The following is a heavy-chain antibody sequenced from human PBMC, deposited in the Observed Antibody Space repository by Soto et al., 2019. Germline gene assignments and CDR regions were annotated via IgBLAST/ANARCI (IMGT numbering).Heavy chain of an antibody. CDR3: AGGRLYCSSTSCANWFDP. D-gene: IGHD2-2*01. CDR2: ISSSGSTI. CDR1: GFTFSSYE. J-gene: IGHJ5*02. V-gene: IGHV3-48*03. Sequence: PGGSLRLSCAASGFTFSSYEMNWVRQAPGKGLEWVSYISSSGSTIYYADSVKGRFTISRDNAKNSLYLQMNSLRAEDTAVYYCAGGRLYCSSTSCANWFDPWGQGTLVTVSS.